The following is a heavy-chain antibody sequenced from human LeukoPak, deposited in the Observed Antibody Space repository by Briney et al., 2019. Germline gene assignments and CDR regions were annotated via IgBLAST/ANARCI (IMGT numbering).Heavy chain of an antibody. J-gene: IGHJ4*02. V-gene: IGHV3-30*02. CDR1: GFTFSSYG. CDR3: AKEIWPTVTTPGWTYFDY. Sequence: GGSLRLSCASSGFTFSSYGVHWVREAPGKGLGWVAFIRYDGSNKYYAASVKGRFTISRDNSKNTLNLQMNSLRAEDTAVYYCAKEIWPTVTTPGWTYFDYWGQGALVTVSS. D-gene: IGHD4-17*01. CDR2: IRYDGSNK.